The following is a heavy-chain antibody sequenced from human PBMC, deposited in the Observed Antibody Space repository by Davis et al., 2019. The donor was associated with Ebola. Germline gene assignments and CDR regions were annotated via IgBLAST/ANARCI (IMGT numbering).Heavy chain of an antibody. CDR3: AGEGPKYSGSYNDP. J-gene: IGHJ5*02. Sequence: GESLKISCAASGFTFSSYAMHWVRQAPGKGLEWVAVISYDGSNKYYADSVKGRFTISRDNSKNTLYLQMNSLRAEDTAVYYCAGEGPKYSGSYNDPRGQGTLVTVSS. D-gene: IGHD1-26*01. V-gene: IGHV3-30-3*01. CDR1: GFTFSSYA. CDR2: ISYDGSNK.